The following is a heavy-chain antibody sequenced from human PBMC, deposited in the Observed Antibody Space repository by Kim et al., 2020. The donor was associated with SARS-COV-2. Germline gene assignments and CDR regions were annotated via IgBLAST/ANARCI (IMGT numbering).Heavy chain of an antibody. CDR2: INHSGST. CDR1: GGSFSGYY. J-gene: IGHJ6*03. D-gene: IGHD5-18*01. V-gene: IGHV4-34*01. Sequence: SETLSLTCAVYGGSFSGYYWSWIRQPPGKGLEWIGEINHSGSTNYNPSLKSRVTISVDTSKNQFSLKLSSVTAADTAVYYCARGGQVDTAMARYYYYYYYMDVWGKGTTVTVSS. CDR3: ARGGQVDTAMARYYYYYYYMDV.